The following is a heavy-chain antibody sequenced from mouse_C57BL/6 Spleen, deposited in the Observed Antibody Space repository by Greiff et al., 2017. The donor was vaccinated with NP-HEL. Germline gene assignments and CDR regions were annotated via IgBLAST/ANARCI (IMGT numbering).Heavy chain of an antibody. V-gene: IGHV5-4*01. CDR3: AREKLGLAWFAY. D-gene: IGHD4-1*01. CDR1: GFTFSSYA. Sequence: QLVESGGGLVKPGGSLKLSCAASGFTFSSYAMSWVRQTPEKRLEWVATISDGGSYTYYPDNVKGRFTISRDNAKNNLYLQMSHLKSEDTAMYYCAREKLGLAWFAYWGQGTLVTVSA. J-gene: IGHJ3*01. CDR2: ISDGGSYT.